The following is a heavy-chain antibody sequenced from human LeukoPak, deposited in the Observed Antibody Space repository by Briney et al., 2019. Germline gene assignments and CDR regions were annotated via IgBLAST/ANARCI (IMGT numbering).Heavy chain of an antibody. CDR2: IYHSGST. CDR3: ARGPYGGNLSYWYFDL. J-gene: IGHJ2*01. V-gene: IGHV4-30-2*01. D-gene: IGHD4-23*01. Sequence: KPSETLSLTCTVSGGSISSGGYSWSWIRQPPGKGLEWIGYIYHSGSTYYNPSLKSRVTISVDRSKNQFSLKLSSVTAADTAVYYCARGPYGGNLSYWYFDLWGRGTLVTVSS. CDR1: GGSISSGGYS.